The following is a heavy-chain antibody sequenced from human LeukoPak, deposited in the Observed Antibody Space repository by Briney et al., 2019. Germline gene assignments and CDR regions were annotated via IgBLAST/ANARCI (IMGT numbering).Heavy chain of an antibody. V-gene: IGHV1-18*04. CDR3: ARFGLGKHIKVAGIPFDI. Sequence: GASVKVSCKASGNTFAGYYVHWVRQAPGQGLEWMGWISAYNGNTNYAQKLQGRVTMTTDTSTSTAYMELRSLRSDDTAVYYCARFGLGKHIKVAGIPFDIWGQGTMVTVSS. CDR2: ISAYNGNT. CDR1: GNTFAGYY. D-gene: IGHD6-19*01. J-gene: IGHJ3*02.